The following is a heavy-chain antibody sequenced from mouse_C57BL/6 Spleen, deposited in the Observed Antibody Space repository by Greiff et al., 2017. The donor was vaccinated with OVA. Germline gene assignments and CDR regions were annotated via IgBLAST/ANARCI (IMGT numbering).Heavy chain of an antibody. CDR3: ANPSYYGSSYEYFDV. Sequence: VQLQQPGAELVRPGSSVKLSCKASGYTFTSYWMDWVKQRPGQGLEWIGNIYTSDSETHYNQKFKDKATLTVDKSSSITYMQLSSLTSEDSAVYNCANPSYYGSSYEYFDVWGTGTTVTVSS. CDR2: IYTSDSET. D-gene: IGHD1-1*01. CDR1: GYTFTSYW. V-gene: IGHV1-61*01. J-gene: IGHJ1*03.